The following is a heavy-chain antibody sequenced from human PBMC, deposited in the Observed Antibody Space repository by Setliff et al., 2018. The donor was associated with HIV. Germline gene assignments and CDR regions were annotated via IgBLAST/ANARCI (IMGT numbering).Heavy chain of an antibody. CDR1: GGSIGGFY. CDR2: IYDTGST. D-gene: IGHD6-6*01. J-gene: IGHJ6*03. Sequence: LSLTCTVSGGSIGGFYWNWIRQSAGRGLQWIGRIYDTGSTKYNPSLKSRVTISVDTSKNQFSLKLSSVTAADTAVYYCASEAWTSYRSSSGYYYYYMDVWGKGTTVNVSS. CDR3: ASEAWTSYRSSSGYYYYYMDV. V-gene: IGHV4-4*07.